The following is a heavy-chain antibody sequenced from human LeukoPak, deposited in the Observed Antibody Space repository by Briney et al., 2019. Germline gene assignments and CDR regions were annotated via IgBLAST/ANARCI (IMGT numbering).Heavy chain of an antibody. CDR3: ARGYYDSSGYCDY. D-gene: IGHD3-22*01. CDR2: ISSSSSYI. CDR1: GFTFSSYS. Sequence: GGSLRLSCAASGFTFSSYSMNWVRQAPGKGLEWVSSISSSSSYIYYADSVKGRLTISRDNAKNSLYLQMNSLRAEDTAVYYCARGYYDSSGYCDYWGQGTLVTVSS. J-gene: IGHJ4*02. V-gene: IGHV3-21*01.